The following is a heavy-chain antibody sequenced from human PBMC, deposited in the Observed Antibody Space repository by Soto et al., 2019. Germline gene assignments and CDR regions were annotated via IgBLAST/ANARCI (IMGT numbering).Heavy chain of an antibody. J-gene: IGHJ3*01. D-gene: IGHD2-2*01. CDR3: ATGSRSSTSDAFDV. CDR1: GGSVTSYY. Sequence: QVQLQESGPGLVKPSETLSLTCSVSGGSVTSYYWTWIRQPPGKGLEWIVYVFYSGNTNCNPSLQSRVTMSVDSSRNHFSLTLNSVTAADTAVYYCATGSRSSTSDAFDVWGRGTMVTVSS. V-gene: IGHV4-59*02. CDR2: VFYSGNT.